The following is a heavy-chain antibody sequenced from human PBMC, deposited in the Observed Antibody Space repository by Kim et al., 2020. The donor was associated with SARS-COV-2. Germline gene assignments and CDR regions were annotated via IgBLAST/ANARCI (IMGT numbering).Heavy chain of an antibody. Sequence: GGSLRLSCAASGFTFDDYAMHWVRQAPGKGLEWVSGISWNSGSIGYADSVKGRFTISRDNAKNSLYLQMNSLRAEDTALYYCAKDGGGVSVGYFDYWGQGTLVTVSS. CDR3: AKDGGGVSVGYFDY. J-gene: IGHJ4*02. V-gene: IGHV3-9*01. CDR2: ISWNSGSI. D-gene: IGHD2-8*01. CDR1: GFTFDDYA.